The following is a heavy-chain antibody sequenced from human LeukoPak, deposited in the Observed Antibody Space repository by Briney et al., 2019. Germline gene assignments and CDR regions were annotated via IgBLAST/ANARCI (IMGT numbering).Heavy chain of an antibody. CDR3: ARGAYSFDY. CDR1: GGSITGSH. J-gene: IGHJ4*02. Sequence: PSETLSLTCTVSGGSITGSHWSWLRQSAGKGLEWIGRIYSSGTTNYNPSLKSRVTMSLDTSKNQFSLRLSSMTAADTAVYYCARGAYSFDYRGQGTLVTVSS. V-gene: IGHV4-4*07. CDR2: IYSSGTT.